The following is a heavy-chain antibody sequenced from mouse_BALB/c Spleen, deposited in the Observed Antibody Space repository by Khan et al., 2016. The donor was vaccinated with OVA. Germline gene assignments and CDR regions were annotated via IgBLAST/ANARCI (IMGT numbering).Heavy chain of an antibody. V-gene: IGHV3-2*02. J-gene: IGHJ3*01. CDR2: ITYSGST. Sequence: EVQLQESGPGLVKPSQSLSLTCTVTGYSITSDYAWNWIRQFPGNKMEWMGYITYSGSTSYIPSLQSRISITRDTSKNQFFLQLNSVTSEDTATYYCARGRAYWGQGTRVTVSA. CDR3: ARGRAY. CDR1: GYSITSDYA. D-gene: IGHD3-3*01.